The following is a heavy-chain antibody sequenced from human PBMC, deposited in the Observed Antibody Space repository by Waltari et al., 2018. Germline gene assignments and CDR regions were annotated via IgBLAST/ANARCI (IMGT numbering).Heavy chain of an antibody. CDR3: ARASTSWSGYLYGMDV. J-gene: IGHJ6*02. Sequence: EVQLVQSGAEVKKPGATVKISCKASGYTFTDYYMHWVQQAPGKGLEWMGRVDPDDWETIYAEKAQGRVTITADTSTDTAYMELSSLRSEDTAVYYCARASTSWSGYLYGMDVWGQGTTVTVSS. V-gene: IGHV1-69-2*01. D-gene: IGHD3-3*01. CDR1: GYTFTDYY. CDR2: VDPDDWET.